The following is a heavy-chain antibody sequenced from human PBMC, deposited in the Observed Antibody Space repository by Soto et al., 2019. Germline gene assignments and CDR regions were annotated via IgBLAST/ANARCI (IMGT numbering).Heavy chain of an antibody. V-gene: IGHV3-21*01. CDR1: GFTFSSYS. CDR3: ARDRPGTGYYDYIWGSYRNWFDP. D-gene: IGHD3-16*02. J-gene: IGHJ5*02. Sequence: GGSLRLSCAASGFTFSSYSMNWVRQAPGKGLEWVSSISSSSYIYYADSVKGRFTISRDNAKNSLYLQMNSLRAEDTAVYYCARDRPGTGYYDYIWGSYRNWFDPWGQGTLVTVSS. CDR2: ISSSSYI.